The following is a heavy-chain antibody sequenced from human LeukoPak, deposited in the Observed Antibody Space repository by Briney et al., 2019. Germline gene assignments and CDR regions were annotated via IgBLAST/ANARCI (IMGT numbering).Heavy chain of an antibody. J-gene: IGHJ4*02. D-gene: IGHD3-10*01. CDR3: ARGRPSCTRFGELLCFDY. CDR1: GGSFSGYY. CDR2: INHSGST. Sequence: PSETLSLTCAVYGGSFSGYYWSWIRQPPGKGLEWIGEINHSGSTNYNPSLKSRVTISVDTSKNQSSLKLSSVTAADTAVYYCARGRPSCTRFGELLCFDYWGQGTLVTVSS. V-gene: IGHV4-34*01.